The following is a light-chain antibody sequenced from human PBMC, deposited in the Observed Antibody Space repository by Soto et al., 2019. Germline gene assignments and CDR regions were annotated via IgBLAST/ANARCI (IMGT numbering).Light chain of an antibody. V-gene: IGKV3-20*01. J-gene: IGKJ1*01. Sequence: IVLTQSPGTLSLSPGERATLCCRASQSVSSSYLAWYQQKPVQAPRLLIYATSSRATGIPDRFSGSGSGTDFTLTISRLEPEDFAVYYCQQYGRSGTFGQGTKVDTK. CDR3: QQYGRSGT. CDR1: QSVSSSY. CDR2: ATS.